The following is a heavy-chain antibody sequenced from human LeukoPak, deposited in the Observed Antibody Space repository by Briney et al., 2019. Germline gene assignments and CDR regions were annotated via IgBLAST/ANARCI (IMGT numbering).Heavy chain of an antibody. CDR1: GGSFSGYY. V-gene: IGHV4-34*01. CDR3: ASTVGYDFWSGYYYYYYMDV. J-gene: IGHJ6*03. Sequence: SETLSLTCAVYGGSFSGYYWSWIRQPPGKGLEWIGEINHSGSTNYNPSLKSRVTISVDTSKNQFSLKLSSVTAADTAVYYCASTVGYDFWSGYYYYYYMDVWGKGTTVTVSS. D-gene: IGHD3-3*01. CDR2: INHSGST.